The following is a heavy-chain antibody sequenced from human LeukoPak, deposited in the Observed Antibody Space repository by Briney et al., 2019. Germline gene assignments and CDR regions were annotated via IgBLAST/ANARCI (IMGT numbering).Heavy chain of an antibody. CDR2: INPNSGGT. J-gene: IGHJ6*03. CDR1: GYTFTGYY. V-gene: IGHV1-2*02. CDR3: ARDSEGLYYMDV. Sequence: ASVKVSCKASGYTFTGYYMHWVRQAPGQGLEWMGWINPNSGGTNYAQKFQGRVTMTRDTSISTAYMELSRLRSDDTAVYYCARDSEGLYYMDVWGKGTTVTVSS.